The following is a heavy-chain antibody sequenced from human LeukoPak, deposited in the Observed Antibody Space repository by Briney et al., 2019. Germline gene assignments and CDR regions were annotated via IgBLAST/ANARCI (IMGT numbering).Heavy chain of an antibody. J-gene: IGHJ4*02. D-gene: IGHD2-15*01. CDR2: IWYDGNNK. Sequence: GSLRLSCAASGFSFSTYGMHWVRQAPGKGLEWVAVIWYDGNNKYYADSVKGRFTISGDNSKNTLFLQMNSLRAEDSAVYYCVRAPPYCSGGACYFDYWGQGTLVTVSS. V-gene: IGHV3-33*01. CDR1: GFSFSTYG. CDR3: VRAPPYCSGGACYFDY.